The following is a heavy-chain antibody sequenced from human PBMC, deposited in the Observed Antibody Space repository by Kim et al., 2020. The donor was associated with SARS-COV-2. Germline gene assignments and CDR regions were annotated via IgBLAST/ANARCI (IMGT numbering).Heavy chain of an antibody. V-gene: IGHV3-49*04. CDR2: IKSKTYGGTT. J-gene: IGHJ4*01. CDR3: SSWGPYSTGWYTYFD. Sequence: GGSLRLSCTASGFNFGDYTMHWVRQAPGKGLEWLGFIKSKTYGGTTEYAASVKGRFTISRDDSKTIAYLQMNSLKTEDTAVYYCSSWGPYSTGWYTYFD. D-gene: IGHD6-19*01. CDR1: GFNFGDYT.